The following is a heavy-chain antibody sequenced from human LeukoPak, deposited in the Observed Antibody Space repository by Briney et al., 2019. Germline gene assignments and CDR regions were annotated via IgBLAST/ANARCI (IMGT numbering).Heavy chain of an antibody. CDR2: ITPIFGTA. J-gene: IGHJ4*02. V-gene: IGHV1-69*05. D-gene: IGHD5-12*01. CDR1: GGTFSSYA. Sequence: SVKVSCKASGGTFSSYAISWVRQAPGQGLEWMGGITPIFGTANYAQKFQGRVTITTDESTSTAYMELSSLRSEDTAVYYCARRRRALRSGYDFNYWGQGTLVTVSS. CDR3: ARRRRALRSGYDFNY.